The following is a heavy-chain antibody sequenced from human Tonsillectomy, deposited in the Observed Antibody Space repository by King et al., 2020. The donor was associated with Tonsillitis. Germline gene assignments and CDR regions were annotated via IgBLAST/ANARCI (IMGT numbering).Heavy chain of an antibody. J-gene: IGHJ4*02. CDR1: GYTFTSYR. V-gene: IGHV1-18*01. D-gene: IGHD3-10*01. CDR3: ARHAWFGELFLHFDY. CDR2: SRVYNGNT. Sequence: VQLVESGAEVKKPGASVKVSCKTSGYTFTSYRIGWVRQAPGQGLEWMGWSRVYNGNTHHAQKFQGRVTMTTDTATSTAYMELRSLRSDDTAMYYCARHAWFGELFLHFDYCGQGTLVTVSS.